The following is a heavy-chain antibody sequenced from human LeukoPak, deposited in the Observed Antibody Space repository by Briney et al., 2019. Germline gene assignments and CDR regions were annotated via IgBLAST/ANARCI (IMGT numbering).Heavy chain of an antibody. Sequence: ASVKVSCKASGYTFTSYAMHWVRQAPGQRLEWMGWINAGNGNTKYSQKFQGRVTITRDTSASTAYMELSSLRSEDTAVYYCARDRGIAARSGEGYWGQGTLVTVSS. D-gene: IGHD6-6*01. J-gene: IGHJ4*02. CDR2: INAGNGNT. CDR3: ARDRGIAARSGEGY. V-gene: IGHV1-3*01. CDR1: GYTFTSYA.